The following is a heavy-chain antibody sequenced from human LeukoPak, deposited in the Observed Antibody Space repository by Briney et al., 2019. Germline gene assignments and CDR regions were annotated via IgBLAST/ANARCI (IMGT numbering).Heavy chain of an antibody. J-gene: IGHJ4*02. CDR1: GFTFSSYA. V-gene: IGHV3-30-3*01. Sequence: GGSLRLSCAASGFTFSSYAMHWVRQAPGKGLEWVAVISYDGSNKYYADSVKGRFTISRDNSKNTPYLQMNSLRAEDTAVYYCARDRSYYGSGYYFDYWGQGTLVTVSS. CDR2: ISYDGSNK. CDR3: ARDRSYYGSGYYFDY. D-gene: IGHD3-10*01.